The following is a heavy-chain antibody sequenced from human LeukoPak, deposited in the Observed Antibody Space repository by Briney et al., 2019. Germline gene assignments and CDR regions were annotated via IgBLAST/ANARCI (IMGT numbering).Heavy chain of an antibody. D-gene: IGHD6-13*01. J-gene: IGHJ4*02. CDR3: ARVTSSSWYEVDY. CDR1: GFTFSSYA. V-gene: IGHV3-7*01. Sequence: PGGSLRLSCAASGFTFSSYAMHWVRQAPGKGLEWVANIKQDGSEKYYVDSVKGRFTISRDNAKNSLYLQMNSLRAEDTAVYYCARVTSSSWYEVDYWGQGTLVTVSS. CDR2: IKQDGSEK.